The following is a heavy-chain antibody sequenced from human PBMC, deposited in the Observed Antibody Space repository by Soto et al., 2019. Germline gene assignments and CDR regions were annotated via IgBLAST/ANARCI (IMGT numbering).Heavy chain of an antibody. J-gene: IGHJ3*02. D-gene: IGHD1-1*01. Sequence: ASVKVSCKASGYTFTYRYLHWVRQAPGQALEWMGWITPFNGNTNYAQKFQDRVTITRDRSMSTAYMELSSLRSEDTAMHYCARYNWNDDAFDIWGQGTMVTVSS. CDR2: ITPFNGNT. CDR1: GYTFTYRY. V-gene: IGHV1-45*02. CDR3: ARYNWNDDAFDI.